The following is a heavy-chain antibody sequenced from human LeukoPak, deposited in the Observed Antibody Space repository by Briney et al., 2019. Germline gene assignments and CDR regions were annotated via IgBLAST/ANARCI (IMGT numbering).Heavy chain of an antibody. CDR1: GFTFSSYA. V-gene: IGHV3-23*01. J-gene: IGHJ4*02. CDR2: ISGSGGST. CDR3: AKVSRYYYDSSGYCDY. Sequence: GGSLRLSCAASGFTFSSYAMSWVRQAPGKGLEWVSAISGSGGSTYYADSVKGRFTISRDNSKNTLYLQMNSLRAEDTAVYYCAKVSRYYYDSSGYCDYWGQGTLVTVSS. D-gene: IGHD3-22*01.